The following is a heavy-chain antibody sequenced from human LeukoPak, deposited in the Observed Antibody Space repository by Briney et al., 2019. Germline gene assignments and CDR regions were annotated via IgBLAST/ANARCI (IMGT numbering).Heavy chain of an antibody. Sequence: GGSLRLSCAASGFTFDDYAMHWVRQAPGEGLEWVSGISWNSGSIGYADSVKGRFTISRDNAKNSLYLQMNSLRAEDTALYYCAKGITIFGVVTHDAFDIWGQGTMVTVSS. CDR2: ISWNSGSI. J-gene: IGHJ3*02. D-gene: IGHD3-3*01. V-gene: IGHV3-9*01. CDR1: GFTFDDYA. CDR3: AKGITIFGVVTHDAFDI.